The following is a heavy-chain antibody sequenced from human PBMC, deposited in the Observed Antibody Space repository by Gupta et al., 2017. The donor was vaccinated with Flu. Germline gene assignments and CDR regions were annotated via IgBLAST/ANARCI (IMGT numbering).Heavy chain of an antibody. J-gene: IGHJ2*01. Sequence: IRQHPGKGLEWIGYIYYSGSTYYNPSLKSRVTISVDTSKNQFSLKLSSVTAADTAVYYCARRLVVPAAVSRAVQYWYFDLWGRGTLVTVSS. V-gene: IGHV4-31*02. CDR3: ARRLVVPAAVSRAVQYWYFDL. D-gene: IGHD2-2*01. CDR2: IYYSGST.